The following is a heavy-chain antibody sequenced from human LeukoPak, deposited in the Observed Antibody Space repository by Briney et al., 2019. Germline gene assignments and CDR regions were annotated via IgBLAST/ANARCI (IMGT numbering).Heavy chain of an antibody. CDR1: GYTFTSYG. V-gene: IGHV1-18*01. CDR2: ISAYNGNT. Sequence: ASVKVSCKASGYTFTSYGISWVRQAPGQGLEWMGWISAYNGNTNYAQKLQGRVTMTTDTSTSTAYMELSRLRSDDTAVYYCATHGPGEGYGMDVWGQGTTVTVSS. CDR3: ATHGPGEGYGMDV. J-gene: IGHJ6*02. D-gene: IGHD1-26*01.